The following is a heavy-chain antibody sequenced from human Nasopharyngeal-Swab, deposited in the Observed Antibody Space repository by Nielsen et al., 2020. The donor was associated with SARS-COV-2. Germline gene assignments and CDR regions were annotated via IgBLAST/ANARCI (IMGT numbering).Heavy chain of an antibody. Sequence: SETLSLTCTVSGGSISSGSYYWSWIRQPPGKGLEWIGYIYYSGSTNYNPSLKGRVTISVDTSKNQFSLKLSSVTAADTAVYYCARDLELGNDAFDIWGQGTMVTVSS. J-gene: IGHJ3*02. CDR1: GGSISSGSYY. V-gene: IGHV4-61*01. D-gene: IGHD3-10*01. CDR2: IYYSGST. CDR3: ARDLELGNDAFDI.